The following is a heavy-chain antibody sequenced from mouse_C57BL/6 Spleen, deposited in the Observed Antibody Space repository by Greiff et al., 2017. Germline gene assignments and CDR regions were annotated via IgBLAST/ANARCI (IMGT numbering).Heavy chain of an antibody. CDR3: ARDYDYADYAMDY. CDR2: INPYNGGT. V-gene: IGHV1-19*01. CDR1: GYTFTDYY. Sequence: DVQLQESGPVLVKPGASVKMSCKASGYTFTDYYMNWVKQSHGKSLEWIGVINPYNGGTSYNQKFKGKATLTVDKSSSTAYMELNSLTSEDSAVYYCARDYDYADYAMDYWGQGTSVTVSS. J-gene: IGHJ4*01. D-gene: IGHD2-4*01.